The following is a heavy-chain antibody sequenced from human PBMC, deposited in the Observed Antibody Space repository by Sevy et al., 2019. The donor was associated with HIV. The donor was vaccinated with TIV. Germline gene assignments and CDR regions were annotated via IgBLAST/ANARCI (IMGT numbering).Heavy chain of an antibody. CDR3: ARHTDGYNPLDY. CDR2: IYYSGST. CDR1: DGSISSYY. J-gene: IGHJ4*02. Sequence: SETLSLTCTVSDGSISSYYWSWIRQPPGKGLEWIGYIYYSGSTNYNPSLKSRVTISVDTSKNQFSLKLSSVTAADTAVYYCARHTDGYNPLDYWGQGTLVTVSS. V-gene: IGHV4-59*08. D-gene: IGHD5-12*01.